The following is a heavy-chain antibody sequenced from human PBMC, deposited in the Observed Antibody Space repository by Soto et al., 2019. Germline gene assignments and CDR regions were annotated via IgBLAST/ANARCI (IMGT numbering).Heavy chain of an antibody. CDR3: ERDQREATIYWYFDL. CDR2: ISYDGSNK. V-gene: IGHV3-30*04. CDR1: GFTFSTYT. D-gene: IGHD5-12*01. Sequence: QVQLVESGGGVVQPGRSLRLSCAASGFTFSTYTMHWVRQAPGKGLEWVAGISYDGSNKYYADSVKGRFTISRDNSKNTLYLQMNSLRAEDTAVYYCERDQREATIYWYFDLWGRGTLVTVSS. J-gene: IGHJ2*01.